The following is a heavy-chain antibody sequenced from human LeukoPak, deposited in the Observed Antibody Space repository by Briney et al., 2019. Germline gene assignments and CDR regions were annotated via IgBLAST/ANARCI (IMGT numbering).Heavy chain of an antibody. CDR1: GGSFSGYY. J-gene: IGHJ4*02. D-gene: IGHD6-19*01. V-gene: IGHV4-34*01. CDR2: INHSGST. CDR3: ARGRDGSGWYLRSYYFDY. Sequence: SETLSLTCAVYGGSFSGYYWSWIRQPPGKGLEWIGEINHSGSTNYNPSLKSRVTISVDTSKNQFSLKLSSVTAADTAVYYCARGRDGSGWYLRSYYFDYWGQGTLVTVSS.